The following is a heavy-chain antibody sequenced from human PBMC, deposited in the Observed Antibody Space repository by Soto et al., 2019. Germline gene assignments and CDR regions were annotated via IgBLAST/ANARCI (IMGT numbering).Heavy chain of an antibody. V-gene: IGHV1-8*01. Sequence: ASVKVSCKASGYTFTSYDINWVRQATGQGLEWMRWMNPNSGNTGYAQKFQGRVTMTRNTSISTAYMELSSLRSEDTAVYYCARGGTGYYDFWSGYYFPRYYYYGMDVWGQGTTVTVSS. D-gene: IGHD3-3*01. CDR2: MNPNSGNT. J-gene: IGHJ6*02. CDR3: ARGGTGYYDFWSGYYFPRYYYYGMDV. CDR1: GYTFTSYD.